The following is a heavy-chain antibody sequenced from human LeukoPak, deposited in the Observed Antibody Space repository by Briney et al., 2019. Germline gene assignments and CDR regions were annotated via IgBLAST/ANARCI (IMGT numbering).Heavy chain of an antibody. V-gene: IGHV4-31*03. CDR2: IYYSGST. CDR1: GGSINSSSYY. CDR3: ARGYSYGSKIYYYGMDV. Sequence: SETLSLTCTVSGGSINSSSYYWSWIRQHPGKGLEWIGYIYYSGSTYYNPSLKSRVTISVDTSKNQFSLKLSSVTAADTAVYYCARGYSYGSKIYYYGMDVWGQGTTVTVSS. D-gene: IGHD5-18*01. J-gene: IGHJ6*02.